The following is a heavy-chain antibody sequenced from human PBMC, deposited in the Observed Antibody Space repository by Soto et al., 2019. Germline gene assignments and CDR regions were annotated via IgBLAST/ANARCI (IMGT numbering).Heavy chain of an antibody. CDR2: IIPLLGTV. CDR1: GATFNNYA. CDR3: AKDSWGGTVSGWSHDS. Sequence: QVQLVQSGSEVKKPGSSVRVSCQGSGATFNNYAVSWVRQAPGQGLEWMGGIIPLLGTVDIAQKFQGRITLFADTSRTTVDIELRSLTSEDTALYYCAKDSWGGTVSGWSHDSWGQGTLVTVSS. V-gene: IGHV1-69*06. J-gene: IGHJ4*02. D-gene: IGHD6-19*01.